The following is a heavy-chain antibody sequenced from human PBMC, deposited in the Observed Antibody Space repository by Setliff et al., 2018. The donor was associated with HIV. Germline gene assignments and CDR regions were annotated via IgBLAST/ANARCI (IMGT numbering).Heavy chain of an antibody. D-gene: IGHD3-22*01. J-gene: IGHJ4*02. CDR1: GGTFSSYP. CDR2: IIPIFGTT. V-gene: IGHV1-69*13. CDR3: ARGRNYDSSGYGDY. Sequence: GASVKVSCKASGGTFSSYPISWVRQAPGQGLEWMGGIIPIFGTTHYAQKFQGRVTVTADESTRTAYMQLSSLRSDDTAVYYCARGRNYDSSGYGDYWGQGALVTVSS.